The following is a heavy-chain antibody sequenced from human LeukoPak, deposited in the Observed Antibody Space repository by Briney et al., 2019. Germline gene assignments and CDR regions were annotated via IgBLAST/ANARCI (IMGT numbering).Heavy chain of an antibody. D-gene: IGHD2-2*01. J-gene: IGHJ5*02. CDR3: ARARVRGEVPAAGPWFDP. V-gene: IGHV4-34*01. CDR1: GGSFSGYY. CDR2: INHSGST. Sequence: SETLSLTCAVYGGSFSGYYWSWIRQPPGKGLEWIGEINHSGSTNYNPSLKSRVTISVDTSKNQFSLKLSSVTAADTAVYYCARARVRGEVPAAGPWFDPWGQGTLVTVSS.